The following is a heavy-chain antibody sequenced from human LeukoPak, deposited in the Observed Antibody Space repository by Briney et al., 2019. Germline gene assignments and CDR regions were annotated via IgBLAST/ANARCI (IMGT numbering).Heavy chain of an antibody. CDR3: AKGGVVPGAKYGMDV. V-gene: IGHV3-23*01. Sequence: PGGSLRLSCGASGLTFSNSALSWVRQAPGKGLEWVSAISGSGGSTYYADSVKGRFTISRDNSKNTLYLQMNSLRAEDTAVYYCAKGGVVPGAKYGMDVWAQGTTVTVSS. D-gene: IGHD2-2*01. CDR1: GLTFSNSA. J-gene: IGHJ6*02. CDR2: ISGSGGST.